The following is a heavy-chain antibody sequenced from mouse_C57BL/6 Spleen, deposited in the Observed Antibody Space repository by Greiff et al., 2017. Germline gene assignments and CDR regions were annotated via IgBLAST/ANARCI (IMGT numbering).Heavy chain of an antibody. D-gene: IGHD2-5*01. CDR3: AREPTYYSKGYFDV. V-gene: IGHV5-4*01. J-gene: IGHJ1*03. Sequence: EVQVVESGGGLVKPGGSLKLSCAASGFTFSSYAMSWVRQTPEKRLEWVATISDGGSYTYYPDNVKGRFTISRDNAKTNLYLQMSHLKSEDTAMYYCAREPTYYSKGYFDVWGTGTTVTVSS. CDR1: GFTFSSYA. CDR2: ISDGGSYT.